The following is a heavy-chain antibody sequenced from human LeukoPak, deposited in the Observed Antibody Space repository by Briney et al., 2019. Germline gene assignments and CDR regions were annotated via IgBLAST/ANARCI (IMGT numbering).Heavy chain of an antibody. Sequence: GGSLRLSCAASGFTFSSYSMNWVRQAPGKGLEWVSSISGSSSYIYYADSVKGRFTISRHNAKNSLYLQMNSLRAEDTAVYYCARDPYSGSYGPYYYYYMDVWGKGTTVTISS. V-gene: IGHV3-21*01. J-gene: IGHJ6*03. D-gene: IGHD1-26*01. CDR3: ARDPYSGSYGPYYYYYMDV. CDR1: GFTFSSYS. CDR2: ISGSSSYI.